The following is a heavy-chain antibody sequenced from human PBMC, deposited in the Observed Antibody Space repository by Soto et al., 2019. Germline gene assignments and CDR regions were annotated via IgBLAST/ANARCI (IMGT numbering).Heavy chain of an antibody. Sequence: ASVKVSCKASGYTFTSYAMHWVRQAPGQRLEWMGWINAGNGNTKYSRKFQGRVTITRDTSASTAYMELSSLRSEDTAVYYCARGVVAAKWFDPWGQGTLVTVSS. CDR1: GYTFTSYA. V-gene: IGHV1-3*01. J-gene: IGHJ5*02. D-gene: IGHD2-15*01. CDR3: ARGVVAAKWFDP. CDR2: INAGNGNT.